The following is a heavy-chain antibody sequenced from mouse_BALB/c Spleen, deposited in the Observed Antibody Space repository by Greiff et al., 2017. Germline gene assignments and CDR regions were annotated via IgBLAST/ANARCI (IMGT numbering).Heavy chain of an antibody. CDR3: TRGRERAMDY. CDR1: GYTFTSYY. V-gene: IGHV1S81*02. J-gene: IGHJ4*01. CDR2: INPSNGGT. Sequence: VKLQESGAELVKPGASVKLSCKASGYTFTSYYMYWVKQRPGQGLEWIGEINPSNGGTNFNEKFKSKATLTVDKSSSTAYMQLSSLTSEDSAVYYCTRGRERAMDYWGQGTSVTVSS.